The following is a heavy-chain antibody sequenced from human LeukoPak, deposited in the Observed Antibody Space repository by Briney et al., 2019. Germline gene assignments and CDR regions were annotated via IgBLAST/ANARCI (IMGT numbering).Heavy chain of an antibody. D-gene: IGHD1/OR15-1a*01. V-gene: IGHV3-21*01. J-gene: IGHJ4*02. Sequence: GGSLRLSCAACGFSFPDYTLNWVRQAPGKGLEWVASISSSSSYIYFANSVRGRFTISRDNAKNSVYLQMNSLRAEDTAVYYCAKDSPSCTATTEVPVDYWGQGTLVTVSS. CDR3: AKDSPSCTATTEVPVDY. CDR2: ISSSSSYI. CDR1: GFSFPDYT.